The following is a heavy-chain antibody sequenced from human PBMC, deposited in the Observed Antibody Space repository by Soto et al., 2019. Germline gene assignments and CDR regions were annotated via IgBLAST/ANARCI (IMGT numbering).Heavy chain of an antibody. CDR3: ARVGGKYYDILTGYYYYMDV. D-gene: IGHD3-9*01. CDR2: ISAYNGNT. J-gene: IGHJ6*03. CDR1: GYTFTSYG. Sequence: ASVKVSCKASGYTFTSYGISWVRQAPGQGLEWMGWISAYNGNTNYAQKLQGRVTMTTDTSTSTAYMELRSLRSDDTAVYYCARVGGKYYDILTGYYYYMDVWGKGTTVTVSS. V-gene: IGHV1-18*01.